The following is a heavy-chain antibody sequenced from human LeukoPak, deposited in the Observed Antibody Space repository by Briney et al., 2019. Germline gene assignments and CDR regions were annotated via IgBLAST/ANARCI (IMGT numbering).Heavy chain of an antibody. D-gene: IGHD3-3*01. CDR2: IRYDGSNK. CDR1: GFTFSSYG. CDR3: ARGRRFLEWLLPNYPSDNWFDP. J-gene: IGHJ5*02. V-gene: IGHV3-30*02. Sequence: GGSLRLSCAASGFTFSSYGMHWVRQAPGKGLEWVAFIRYDGSNKYYADSVKGRFTISRDNSKNTLYLQMNSLRAEDTAVYYCARGRRFLEWLLPNYPSDNWFDPWGQGTLVTVSS.